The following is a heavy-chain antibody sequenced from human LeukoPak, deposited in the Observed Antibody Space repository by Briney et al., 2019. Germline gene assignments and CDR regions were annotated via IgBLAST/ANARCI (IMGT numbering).Heavy chain of an antibody. CDR1: GFTFSSSA. J-gene: IGHJ4*02. V-gene: IGHV3-64D*06. CDR2: ISSNGGRT. Sequence: GGSLRLSCSASGFTFSSSAMHWVRQSPGKGLEYVSAISSNGGRTYYANSVKGRFTISRDNSKNTLYLQMSSLRVEDTAVYYCVKDRMVRGVLGYYFDYWGQGTLVTVSS. CDR3: VKDRMVRGVLGYYFDY. D-gene: IGHD3-10*01.